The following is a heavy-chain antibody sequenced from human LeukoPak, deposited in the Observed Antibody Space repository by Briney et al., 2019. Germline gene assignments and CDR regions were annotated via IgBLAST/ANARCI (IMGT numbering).Heavy chain of an antibody. CDR3: AREATHRITIFGVVSDNWFDP. D-gene: IGHD3-3*01. J-gene: IGHJ5*02. CDR2: IYTSGST. Sequence: SETLSLTCTVSGGSISSYYWSWIRQPAGKGLEWIGRIYTSGSTNYNPSLKSRVTMSVDTSKNQFSLKLSSVTAADTAVYYCAREATHRITIFGVVSDNWFDPWGQGTLVTVSS. CDR1: GGSISSYY. V-gene: IGHV4-4*07.